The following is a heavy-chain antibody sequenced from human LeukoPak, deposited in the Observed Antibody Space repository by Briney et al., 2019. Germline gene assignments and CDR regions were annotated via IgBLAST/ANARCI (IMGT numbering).Heavy chain of an antibody. CDR1: GFTFSTFA. V-gene: IGHV3-23*01. CDR2: ISGSGGST. D-gene: IGHD3-16*02. CDR3: ASTLLYDYVWGSYRYRGAFDI. Sequence: GGSLRLSCEASGFTFSTFAMIWVRQPPGKGLGWVSAISGSGGSTYYADSVKGRFTIFRDNSKNTLYLQMNSLRAEDTAVYYCASTLLYDYVWGSYRYRGAFDIWGQGTMVTVSS. J-gene: IGHJ3*02.